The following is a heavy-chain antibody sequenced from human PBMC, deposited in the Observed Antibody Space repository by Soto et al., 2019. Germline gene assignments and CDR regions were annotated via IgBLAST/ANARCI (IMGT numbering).Heavy chain of an antibody. CDR2: ISYDGSNK. D-gene: IGHD2-21*02. V-gene: IGHV3-30*18. CDR1: GFTFSSYG. CDR3: AKDQSYCGGDCYSSGY. J-gene: IGHJ4*02. Sequence: GGSLRLSCAASGFTFSSYGMHWVRQAPGKGLEWVAVISYDGSNKYYADSVKGRFTISRDNSKNTLYLQMNSLRAEDTAVYYCAKDQSYCGGDCYSSGYWGQGTLVTVSS.